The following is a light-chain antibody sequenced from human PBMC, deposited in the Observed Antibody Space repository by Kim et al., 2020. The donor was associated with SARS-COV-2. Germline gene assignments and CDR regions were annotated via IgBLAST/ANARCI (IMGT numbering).Light chain of an antibody. J-gene: IGLJ2*01. CDR3: QAWDSRTV. V-gene: IGLV3-1*01. Sequence: VSVSQGQTASITCSGDKLGDKYACWYQQKPGQSPVLVIYQDSKRPSGIPERFSGSNSGNTATLTISGTQAMDEADYYCQAWDSRTVFGGGTQLTVL. CDR2: QDS. CDR1: KLGDKY.